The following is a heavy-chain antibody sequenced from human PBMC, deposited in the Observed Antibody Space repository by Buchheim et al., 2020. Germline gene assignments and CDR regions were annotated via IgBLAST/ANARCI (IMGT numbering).Heavy chain of an antibody. V-gene: IGHV3-30*18. CDR3: ANQRSDYHDFWSGYYTSGYYYYGMDV. CDR2: ISYDGSNK. CDR1: GFTFSSYA. D-gene: IGHD3-3*01. Sequence: QVQLVESGGGVVQPGRSLRLSCAVSGFTFSSYAMHWVRQAPGKGLEWVAVISYDGSNKYYTESAKGRFTISRDNSKNTLYLQMNSRRGEDTAVYYCANQRSDYHDFWSGYYTSGYYYYGMDVWGQGTT. J-gene: IGHJ6*02.